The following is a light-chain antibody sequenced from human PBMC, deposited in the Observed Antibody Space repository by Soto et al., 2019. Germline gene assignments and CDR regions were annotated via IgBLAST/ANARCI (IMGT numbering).Light chain of an antibody. CDR2: GAS. CDR3: QQYDSSPRT. J-gene: IGKJ1*01. Sequence: IVLTQSPGTLSLSPGERATLSCRASQSVSSSYLAWYQQKPGQAPRLLISGASSRAADIPDRFSGSGSGTDFTLTINRLEPEDFAVYYCQQYDSSPRTFGQGTKVAIK. V-gene: IGKV3-20*01. CDR1: QSVSSSY.